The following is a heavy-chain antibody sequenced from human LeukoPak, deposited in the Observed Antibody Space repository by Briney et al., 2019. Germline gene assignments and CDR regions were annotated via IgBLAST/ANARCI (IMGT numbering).Heavy chain of an antibody. V-gene: IGHV3-7*03. D-gene: IGHD3-10*01. CDR1: GFTFSSYW. CDR3: AREMARLLWFGESLNNWFDP. Sequence: GGSLRLSCAASGFTFSSYWMSWVRQAPGKGLEWVANIKQDGREKYYVDSVKGRFTISRDNAKNSLYLQMNSLRAEDTAVYYCAREMARLLWFGESLNNWFDPWGQGTLVTVSS. J-gene: IGHJ5*02. CDR2: IKQDGREK.